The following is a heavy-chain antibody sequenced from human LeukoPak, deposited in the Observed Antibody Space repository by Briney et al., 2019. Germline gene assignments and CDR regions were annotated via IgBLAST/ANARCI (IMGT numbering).Heavy chain of an antibody. CDR2: IYSGGST. J-gene: IGHJ4*02. Sequence: GGSLRLSCAASGFTVSSNYMSWVRQAPGKGLEWVSVIYSGGSTYYADSVKGRFTISRDNSKNTLYLQMNSLRAEDTAVYYCARDSYYGSGSSKYWGQGTLVTVSS. D-gene: IGHD3-10*01. CDR3: ARDSYYGSGSSKY. V-gene: IGHV3-53*01. CDR1: GFTVSSNY.